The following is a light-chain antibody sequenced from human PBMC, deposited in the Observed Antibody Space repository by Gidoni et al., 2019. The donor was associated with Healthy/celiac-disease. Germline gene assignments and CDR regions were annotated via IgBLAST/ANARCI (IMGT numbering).Light chain of an antibody. CDR2: QDS. CDR1: KLGDKY. Sequence: SPGQTASITCSGDKLGDKYACWYQQKPGQSPVLVIYQDSKRPSGIPERFSGSNSGNTATLTISGTQAMGEADYYCQAWDSSTVVFGGGTKLTVL. CDR3: QAWDSSTVV. V-gene: IGLV3-1*01. J-gene: IGLJ2*01.